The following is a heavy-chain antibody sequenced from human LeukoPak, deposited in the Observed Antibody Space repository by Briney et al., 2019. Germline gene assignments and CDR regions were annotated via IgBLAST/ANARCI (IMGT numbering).Heavy chain of an antibody. V-gene: IGHV1-2*02. CDR1: GYTFTGYY. CDR2: INPNSGGT. CDR3: ARGTYYYGSGSYNRHAFDI. D-gene: IGHD3-10*01. Sequence: ASVKVSCKASGYTFTGYYMHWVRQAPGQGLEWMGWINPNSGGTNYAQKFQGRVTMTRDTSISTAYMELSRLRSDDTAVYYCARGTYYYGSGSYNRHAFDIWGQGTMVTVPS. J-gene: IGHJ3*02.